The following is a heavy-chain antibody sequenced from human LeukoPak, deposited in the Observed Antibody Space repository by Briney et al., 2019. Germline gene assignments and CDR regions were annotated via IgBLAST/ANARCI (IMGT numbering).Heavy chain of an antibody. CDR1: GYTFTSYY. CDR2: INPSGGST. V-gene: IGHV1-46*01. D-gene: IGHD2-2*01. J-gene: IGHJ6*02. Sequence: ASVKVSCKASGYTFTSYYMHWVRQAPGQGLEWMGIINPSGGSTSYAQKFQGRVTMTRDTSTSTVYMELSSLRSEDTAVYYCARDNDRVVPAADYYGMDVWGQGTTVTVSS. CDR3: ARDNDRVVPAADYYGMDV.